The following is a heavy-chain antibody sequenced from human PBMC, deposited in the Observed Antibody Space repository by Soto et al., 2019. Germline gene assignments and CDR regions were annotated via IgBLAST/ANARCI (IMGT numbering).Heavy chain of an antibody. CDR1: GFTFSTYA. V-gene: IGHV3-23*01. Sequence: GGSLRLSCAASGFTFSTYAMSWVRQAPGKGLEWVSGISGSGGSTYYADSVKGRFTISRDNSKNTLYLQMSSLRAEDTAVYYCAKTDFRSGIYYFDYWGQGTLVTVSS. CDR3: AKTDFRSGIYYFDY. J-gene: IGHJ4*02. CDR2: ISGSGGST. D-gene: IGHD3-3*01.